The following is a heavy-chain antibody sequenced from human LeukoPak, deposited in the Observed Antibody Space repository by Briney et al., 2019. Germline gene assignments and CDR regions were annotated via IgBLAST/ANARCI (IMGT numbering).Heavy chain of an antibody. V-gene: IGHV4-30-2*01. CDR3: ARGTGIAAAGYCFDY. CDR1: GGSISSGGYS. J-gene: IGHJ4*02. D-gene: IGHD6-13*01. CDR2: LYQSGST. Sequence: SQTLSLTCPVSGGSISSGGYSWSWIRQPPGKGLEWIGYLYQSGSTYYNPSLKSRVTISVDRSKNQFSLKLSSVTAADTAVYYYARGTGIAAAGYCFDYWGQGTLVTVSS.